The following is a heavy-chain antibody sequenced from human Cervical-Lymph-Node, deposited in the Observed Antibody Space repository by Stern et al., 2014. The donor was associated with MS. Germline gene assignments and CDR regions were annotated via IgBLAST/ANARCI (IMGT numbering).Heavy chain of an antibody. CDR2: ITPVFGTT. Sequence: VQLLESGAEVKKPGSSVKVSCKASGDTFSSYAINWVRQVPGKGLEWMGGITPVFGTTNYAQKFQGRVTITADKSTNTAYMELMTLRSEDTAVYYCARGGGLVGYFDYWGQGTLVSVSS. J-gene: IGHJ4*02. CDR3: ARGGGLVGYFDY. V-gene: IGHV1-69*06. D-gene: IGHD1-26*01. CDR1: GDTFSSYA.